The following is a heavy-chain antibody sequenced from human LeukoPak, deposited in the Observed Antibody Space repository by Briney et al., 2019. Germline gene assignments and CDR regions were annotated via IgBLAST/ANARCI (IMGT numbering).Heavy chain of an antibody. Sequence: ASVKVSCKASGYTFISYDINWVRQATGQGLEWMGWMNPNSGNTGYAQKFQDRVTMTRNTSISTAYMELSSLRSEDTAVYYCAREVADYYYMDVWGKGTTVTISS. CDR2: MNPNSGNT. CDR1: GYTFISYD. CDR3: AREVADYYYMDV. J-gene: IGHJ6*03. V-gene: IGHV1-8*01.